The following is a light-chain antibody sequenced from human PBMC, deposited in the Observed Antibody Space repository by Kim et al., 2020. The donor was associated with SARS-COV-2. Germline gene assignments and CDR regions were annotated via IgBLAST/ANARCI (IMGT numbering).Light chain of an antibody. CDR2: YDS. Sequence: VAPGKTARFTCGGNNIGSKSVHWYQQKPGQAPVLVIYYDSDRPSGIPERFSGSNSGNTATLTISRVEAGDEADYYCQVWDSSSDRVFGGGTQLTVL. J-gene: IGLJ3*02. CDR1: NIGSKS. V-gene: IGLV3-21*04. CDR3: QVWDSSSDRV.